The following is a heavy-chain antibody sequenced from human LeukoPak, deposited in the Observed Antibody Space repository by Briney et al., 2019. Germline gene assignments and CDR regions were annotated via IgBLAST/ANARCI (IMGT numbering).Heavy chain of an antibody. J-gene: IGHJ6*03. CDR2: IYPGDSDT. CDR3: ARHDYGETRNYYYYMDV. Sequence: GESLKISCKGSGYSFTNFWIGWVRQMPGRGLEWMGIIYPGDSDTTCSPSFQGQVTISADKSISTAYLQWSSLKASDTAMYYCARHDYGETRNYYYYMDVWGKGTTVTVSS. CDR1: GYSFTNFW. D-gene: IGHD4-17*01. V-gene: IGHV5-51*01.